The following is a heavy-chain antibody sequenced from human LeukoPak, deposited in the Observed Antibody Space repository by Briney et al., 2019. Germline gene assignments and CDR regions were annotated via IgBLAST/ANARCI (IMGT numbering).Heavy chain of an antibody. CDR1: GGSISSYY. Sequence: SETLSLTCTVSGGSISSYYWSWIRQPPGKGLEWIGYIYYSGSTNYNPSLKSRVTISVDTSKNQFSLKLSSVTAADTAVYYRTRTTMVRGTYYMDVWGKGTTVTISS. V-gene: IGHV4-59*01. J-gene: IGHJ6*03. CDR3: TRTTMVRGTYYMDV. D-gene: IGHD3-10*01. CDR2: IYYSGST.